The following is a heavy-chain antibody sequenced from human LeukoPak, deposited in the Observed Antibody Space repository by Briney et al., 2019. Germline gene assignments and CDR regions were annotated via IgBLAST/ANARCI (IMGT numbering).Heavy chain of an antibody. V-gene: IGHV4-61*02. D-gene: IGHD1-26*01. CDR3: VGAHSYYYYMDV. CDR2: IYTSGST. Sequence: SQTLSLTCTVSGGSISSGSYYWSWIRQPAGKGREWIGRIYTSGSTNYNPSLKSRVTISVDTSKNQFSLKLSSVTAADTAVYYCVGAHSYYYYMDVWGKGTTVTVSS. CDR1: GGSISSGSYY. J-gene: IGHJ6*03.